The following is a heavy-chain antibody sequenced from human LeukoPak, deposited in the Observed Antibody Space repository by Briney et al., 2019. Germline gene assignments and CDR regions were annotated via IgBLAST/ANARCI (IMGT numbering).Heavy chain of an antibody. Sequence: PGGSLRLSCAASGFTFRSYSMSWVRQAPGKGLEWVSCINSGGSYIYYADSLQGRFTISRDNTKTSLYLEMNSLRAEDTAVYYCVRRLDVALGYFYMDVWGKATTLTLPS. CDR1: GFTFRSYS. D-gene: IGHD5-12*01. CDR3: VRRLDVALGYFYMDV. V-gene: IGHV3-21*06. J-gene: IGHJ6*03. CDR2: INSGGSYI.